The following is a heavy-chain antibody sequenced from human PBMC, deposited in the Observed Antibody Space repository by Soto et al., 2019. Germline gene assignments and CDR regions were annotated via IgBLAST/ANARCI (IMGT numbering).Heavy chain of an antibody. CDR1: GGSISSSNW. D-gene: IGHD1-26*01. J-gene: IGHJ6*02. Sequence: QVQLQESGPGLVKPSGTLSLTCAVSGGSISSSNWWSWVRQPPGKGLEWIGEIYHSGSTNYNPSLKSRVTISVDKSKNQFALKRSSVTGADTAVYYCARDSGSYAYYYGMDVWGQGTTVTVSS. V-gene: IGHV4-4*02. CDR2: IYHSGST. CDR3: ARDSGSYAYYYGMDV.